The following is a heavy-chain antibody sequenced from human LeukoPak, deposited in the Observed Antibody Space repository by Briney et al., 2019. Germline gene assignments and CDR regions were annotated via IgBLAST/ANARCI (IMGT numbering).Heavy chain of an antibody. D-gene: IGHD1-26*01. V-gene: IGHV3-30*02. CDR2: IRYDGSNK. Sequence: PGGSLRLSCAAPGFTFSSYGMHWVRQAPGKGLEWVAFIRYDGSNKYYADSVKGRFTISRDNSKNTLYLQMNSLRAEDTAVYYCASKVGATGRSDYWGQGTLVTVSS. CDR1: GFTFSSYG. CDR3: ASKVGATGRSDY. J-gene: IGHJ4*02.